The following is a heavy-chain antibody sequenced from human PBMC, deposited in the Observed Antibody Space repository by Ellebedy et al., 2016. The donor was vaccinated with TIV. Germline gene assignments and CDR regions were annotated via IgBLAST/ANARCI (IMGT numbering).Heavy chain of an antibody. V-gene: IGHV3-23*01. CDR3: AKDVLRWAFDV. CDR1: GFTLSANA. Sequence: GESLKISCAASGFTLSANAMSWVRQAPGKGLEWVSAINGGNDDTHYPDSVRGRFTISRDNSRNTLSLQMNSLRAEDSAVHYCAKDVLRWAFDVWGQGTMVTVSS. CDR2: INGGNDDT. D-gene: IGHD4-23*01. J-gene: IGHJ3*01.